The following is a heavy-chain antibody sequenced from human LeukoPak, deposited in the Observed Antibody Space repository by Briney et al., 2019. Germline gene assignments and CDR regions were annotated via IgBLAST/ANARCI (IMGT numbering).Heavy chain of an antibody. Sequence: PSETLSLTCTVSGYSISSGYYWGWIRQPPGKGLEWIGSIYHSGSTYYNPSLKSRVTISVDTSKNQFSLKLSSVTAADTAVYYCARSWDGYSGYDFWYWGQGTLVTVSS. D-gene: IGHD5-12*01. CDR2: IYHSGST. J-gene: IGHJ4*02. CDR3: ARSWDGYSGYDFWY. CDR1: GYSISSGYY. V-gene: IGHV4-38-2*02.